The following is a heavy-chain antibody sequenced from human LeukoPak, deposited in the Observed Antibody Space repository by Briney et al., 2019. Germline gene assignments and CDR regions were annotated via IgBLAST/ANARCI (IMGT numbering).Heavy chain of an antibody. CDR2: IYSGGST. CDR1: GFTFSSYA. J-gene: IGHJ4*02. Sequence: GGSLRLSCAASGFTFSSYAMSWVRQAPGKGLEWVSVIYSGGSTHYADSVKGRFTISRDNSKNTLYLQMNSLRAEDTAVYYCARDRLHYDSLTGYPADWGQGTLVTVSS. V-gene: IGHV3-66*01. D-gene: IGHD3-9*01. CDR3: ARDRLHYDSLTGYPAD.